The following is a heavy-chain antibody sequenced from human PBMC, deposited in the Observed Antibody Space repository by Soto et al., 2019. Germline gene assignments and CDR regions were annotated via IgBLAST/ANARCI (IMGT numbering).Heavy chain of an antibody. J-gene: IGHJ4*02. CDR1: GGSISSYY. V-gene: IGHV4-59*08. D-gene: IGHD4-17*01. CDR2: IYYSGST. CDR3: PRRYGGTFGY. Sequence: QVQLQESGPGLVKPSETLSLTCTVSGGSISSYYWSWIRQPPGKGLEWIVYIYYSGSTKYNPSHKSRATISADTSQNHFSLPLGSVTDADTAVYSCPRRYGGTFGYSGQGTLVIVSS.